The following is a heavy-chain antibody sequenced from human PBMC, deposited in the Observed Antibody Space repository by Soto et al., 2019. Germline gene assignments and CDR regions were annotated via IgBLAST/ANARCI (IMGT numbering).Heavy chain of an antibody. J-gene: IGHJ5*02. D-gene: IGHD2-15*01. Sequence: GGSLRLSCAASGFTFSSYAMSWVRQAPGKGLEWVSAISGSGGSTYYADSVKGRFTISRDNSKNTLYLQMNRLRAEDTAVYYCAKDESVYCSGGSCQRLHRWGRGTMVTVSS. V-gene: IGHV3-23*01. CDR2: ISGSGGST. CDR3: AKDESVYCSGGSCQRLHR. CDR1: GFTFSSYA.